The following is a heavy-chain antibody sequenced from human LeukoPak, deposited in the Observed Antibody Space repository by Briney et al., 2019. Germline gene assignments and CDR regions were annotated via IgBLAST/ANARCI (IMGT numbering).Heavy chain of an antibody. V-gene: IGHV1-2*02. CDR3: ARGKQQLLVDY. CDR2: INPNSGGT. D-gene: IGHD6-13*01. J-gene: IGHJ4*02. Sequence: ASLKVSCKASGYTFTGYYMQWVRQTPGQGVEWVGWINPNSGGTNYAQKFQGRVTMTRDTSISTAYMELSRLRSDDTAVYYCARGKQQLLVDYWGQGTLVTVSS. CDR1: GYTFTGYY.